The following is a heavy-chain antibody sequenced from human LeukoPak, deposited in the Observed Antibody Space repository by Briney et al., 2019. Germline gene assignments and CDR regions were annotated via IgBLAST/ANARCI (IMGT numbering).Heavy chain of an antibody. Sequence: PGGSLRLSCAASGFTFSSYAMHWVRQAPGKGLEWVAVISYDGSNKYYADSVKGRFTISRDNSKNTLYLQMNSLRAEDTAVYYCARAEAVTGFDAFDIWGQGTMVTVSS. CDR3: ARAEAVTGFDAFDI. CDR2: ISYDGSNK. J-gene: IGHJ3*02. D-gene: IGHD6-19*01. V-gene: IGHV3-30*04. CDR1: GFTFSSYA.